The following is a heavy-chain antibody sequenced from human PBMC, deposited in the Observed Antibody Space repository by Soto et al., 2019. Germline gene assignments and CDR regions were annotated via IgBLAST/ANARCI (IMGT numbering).Heavy chain of an antibody. J-gene: IGHJ6*02. CDR2: IYPGDSDT. CDR3: AIWANWNPLYYRGMDV. D-gene: IGHD1-20*01. CDR1: GYIFTNYW. Sequence: GESLKISCKGSGYIFTNYWIAWVRQMPGKGLEWMGIIYPGDSDTRYSPSFQGQVTFSADKSISTTYLQWSSLRASDTAMYYCAIWANWNPLYYRGMDVWGQGTTVTVSS. V-gene: IGHV5-51*01.